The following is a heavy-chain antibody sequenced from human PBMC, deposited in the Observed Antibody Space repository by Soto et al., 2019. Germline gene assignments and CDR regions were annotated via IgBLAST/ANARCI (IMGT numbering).Heavy chain of an antibody. Sequence: GGSLRLSCEATGFSFTTYGMHWVRQAPGKGLDWVSSISSSSSYIYYADSVKGRFTISRDNAKNSLYLQMNSLRAEDTAVYYCARDFRATSAEYFQHWGQGTLVTVSS. J-gene: IGHJ1*01. CDR3: ARDFRATSAEYFQH. D-gene: IGHD1-26*01. CDR2: ISSSSSYI. V-gene: IGHV3-21*01. CDR1: GFSFTTYG.